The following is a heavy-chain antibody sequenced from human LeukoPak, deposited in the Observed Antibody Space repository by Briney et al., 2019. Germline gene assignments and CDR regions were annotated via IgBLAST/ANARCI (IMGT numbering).Heavy chain of an antibody. D-gene: IGHD3-22*01. CDR1: GGTFSSYA. Sequence: ASVKVSCKASGGTFSSYAISWVRQAPGQGLEWMGGIIPIFGTANYAQKFQGRVTITADESTSTAYMELSSLRSEDTAVYYCARSDYYDSSGYYSPGTPFDYWGQGTLVTVSS. CDR2: IIPIFGTA. J-gene: IGHJ4*02. CDR3: ARSDYYDSSGYYSPGTPFDY. V-gene: IGHV1-69*13.